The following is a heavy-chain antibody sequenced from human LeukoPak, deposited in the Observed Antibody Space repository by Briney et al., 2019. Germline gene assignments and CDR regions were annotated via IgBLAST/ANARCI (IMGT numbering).Heavy chain of an antibody. V-gene: IGHV5-51*01. Sequence: GESLKISCKGSGYRFDRYWIGWVRQMPGKGLEWMGIIHPDDSDTRYSPSFQGQVTISADKSISTAYLQWSSLKASDTAMYYCAGHQRIERMRYFDLWGRGTLVTVSS. CDR1: GYRFDRYW. J-gene: IGHJ2*01. D-gene: IGHD1-1*01. CDR2: IHPDDSDT. CDR3: AGHQRIERMRYFDL.